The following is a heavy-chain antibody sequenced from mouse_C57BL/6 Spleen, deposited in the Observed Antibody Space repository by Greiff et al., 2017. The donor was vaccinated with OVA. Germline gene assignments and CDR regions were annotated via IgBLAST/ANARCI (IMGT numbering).Heavy chain of an antibody. CDR2: IDPSDSYT. J-gene: IGHJ2*01. Sequence: QVQLKQPGAELVMPGASVKLSCKASGYTFTSYWMHWVKQRPGQGLEWIGEIDPSDSYTNYNQKFKGKSTLTVDKSSSTAYMQLSSLTSEDSAVYYCARIYGGYFDYWGQGTTLTVSS. CDR1: GYTFTSYW. CDR3: ARIYGGYFDY. V-gene: IGHV1-69*01. D-gene: IGHD1-1*01.